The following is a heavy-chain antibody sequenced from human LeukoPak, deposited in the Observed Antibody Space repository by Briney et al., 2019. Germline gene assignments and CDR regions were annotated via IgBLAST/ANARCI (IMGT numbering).Heavy chain of an antibody. J-gene: IGHJ4*02. CDR1: GGSISSSSYY. CDR3: ARDDGYNFWYFDY. Sequence: SETLSLTCTVSGGSISSSSYYWGWIRQPPGKGLEWIGSIYYSGSTYYNPSLKSRVTISVDTSKNQFSLKLSSVTAADTAVYYCARDDGYNFWYFDYWGQGTLVTVSS. V-gene: IGHV4-39*07. D-gene: IGHD5-24*01. CDR2: IYYSGST.